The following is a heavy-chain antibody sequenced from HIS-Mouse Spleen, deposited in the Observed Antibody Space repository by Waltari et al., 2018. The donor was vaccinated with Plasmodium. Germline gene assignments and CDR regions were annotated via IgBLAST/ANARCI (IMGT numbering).Heavy chain of an antibody. D-gene: IGHD6-13*01. J-gene: IGHJ2*01. CDR1: GFTFSSYW. Sequence: EVQLVESGGGLVQPGGSLRLSCAASGFTFSSYWMSWVRQAPGKGLEWVANIKQDGSAKYYVDPVKGRFTISRDNAKNALYLQMNSLRAEDTAVYYCASSWYWYFDLWGRGTLVTVSS. CDR3: ASSWYWYFDL. CDR2: IKQDGSAK. V-gene: IGHV3-7*01.